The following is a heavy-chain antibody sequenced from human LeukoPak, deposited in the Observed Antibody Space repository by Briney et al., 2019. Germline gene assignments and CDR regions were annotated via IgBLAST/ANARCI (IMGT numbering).Heavy chain of an antibody. V-gene: IGHV1-2*02. CDR1: GYTFTGYY. CDR3: ARDLGRYCSGGSCYYYYSMDV. CDR2: INPNHGDT. Sequence: ASVKVSCKASGYTFTGYYMHSVRQAPGQGLEWMGWINPNHGDTNYAQKFQDRVSMTRDTSISTAYMHLSRLRSADTAVYYCARDLGRYCSGGSCYYYYSMDVWGKGTTVTISS. J-gene: IGHJ6*03. D-gene: IGHD2-15*01.